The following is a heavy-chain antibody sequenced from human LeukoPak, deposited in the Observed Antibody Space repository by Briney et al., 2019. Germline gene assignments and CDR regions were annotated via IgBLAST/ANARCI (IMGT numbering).Heavy chain of an antibody. CDR2: ISSSGSTI. CDR3: ASPTGLYSSSSLP. D-gene: IGHD6-6*01. J-gene: IGHJ5*02. Sequence: GGSLRLSCAASGFTFSDYYMSRIRQAPGKGLEWVSYISSSGSTIYYADSVKGRFTISRDNAKNSLYLQMNSLRAEDTAVYYCASPTGLYSSSSLPWGQGTLVTVSS. V-gene: IGHV3-11*04. CDR1: GFTFSDYY.